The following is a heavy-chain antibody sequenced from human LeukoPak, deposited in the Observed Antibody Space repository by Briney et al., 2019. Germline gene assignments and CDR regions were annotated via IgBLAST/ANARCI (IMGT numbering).Heavy chain of an antibody. CDR2: INPSGDST. CDR1: GYTFTSYY. D-gene: IGHD4-17*01. V-gene: IGHV1-46*01. CDR3: ARDRDDYGDYRKADPWFDP. Sequence: ASVKVSCKASGYTFTSYYMHWVRQAPGQGLEWMGIINPSGDSTSYEQRFQGRLTMTRDTSTNTVYMELSSLRSEDTAVYYCARDRDDYGDYRKADPWFDPWGQGTLVTVSS. J-gene: IGHJ5*02.